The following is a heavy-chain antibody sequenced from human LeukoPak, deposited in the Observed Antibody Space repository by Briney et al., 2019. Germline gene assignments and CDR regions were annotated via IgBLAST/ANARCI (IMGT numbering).Heavy chain of an antibody. CDR1: GFSFNGYY. J-gene: IGHJ3*02. Sequence: GGSLRLSCAASGFSFNGYYRSWVRQAPGKGLEWVSHISSSGSSTNYANSVKGRFTISRDNAKNSLYLQINSLRAEDTAVYYCARDQARFEIVGQGKMVTVSS. CDR2: ISSSGSST. V-gene: IGHV3-11*05. CDR3: ARDQARFEI.